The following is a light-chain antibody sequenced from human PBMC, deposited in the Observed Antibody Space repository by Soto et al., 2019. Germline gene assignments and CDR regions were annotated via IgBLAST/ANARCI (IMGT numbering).Light chain of an antibody. CDR1: SNDIGAYTY. CDR2: DVS. J-gene: IGLJ2*01. V-gene: IGLV2-14*03. CDR3: SSYGASTTL. Sequence: QSALTQPASVSGPPGQSITIPCTGTSNDIGAYTYVSWYQQHPGKAPKLLIFDVSYRPSGISDRFSGSKSGNTASLTISGLQLEDEADYYCSSYGASTTLFGGGTKVTVL.